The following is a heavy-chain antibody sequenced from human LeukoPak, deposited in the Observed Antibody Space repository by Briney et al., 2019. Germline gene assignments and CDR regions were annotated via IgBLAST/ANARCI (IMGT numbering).Heavy chain of an antibody. V-gene: IGHV3-30*04. CDR3: ARDFGWISGLDY. D-gene: IGHD2-2*03. Sequence: RSGGSLRLSCAAFGFTFSSYAMHWVRQAPGEGLEGVGVLSYDGRNKYYADSVKGRFTISRDNSKNTLFLQMNSLRGEDTAVYYSARDFGWISGLDYWGQGTLVTVSS. CDR2: LSYDGRNK. CDR1: GFTFSSYA. J-gene: IGHJ4*02.